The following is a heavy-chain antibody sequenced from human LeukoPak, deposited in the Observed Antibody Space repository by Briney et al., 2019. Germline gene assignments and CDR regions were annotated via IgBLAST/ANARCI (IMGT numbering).Heavy chain of an antibody. CDR1: GFTFSNAW. CDR2: ISYDGSNK. D-gene: IGHD6-19*01. Sequence: PGGSLRLSCAASGFTFSNAWMSWVRQAPGKGLEWVAVISYDGSNKYYADSVKGRFTISRDNSRNSLYLQMNSLRPEDTAVYYCARDRYFSGWYGGPDYWGQGTLVTVSS. CDR3: ARDRYFSGWYGGPDY. V-gene: IGHV3-30-3*01. J-gene: IGHJ4*02.